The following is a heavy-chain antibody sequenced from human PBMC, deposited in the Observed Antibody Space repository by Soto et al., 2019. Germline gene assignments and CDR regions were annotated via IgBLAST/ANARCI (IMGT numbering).Heavy chain of an antibody. J-gene: IGHJ4*02. D-gene: IGHD3-22*01. Sequence: SETLSLTCTVSGGSISSYYWSWIRQPAGKGLEWIGRIYTSGSTNYNPSLKSRVTMSVDTSKNQFSLKLSSVTAADTAVYYCAREKGGYYDSSGYYYEPYYFDYWGQGTLVTVSS. CDR1: GGSISSYY. CDR2: IYTSGST. V-gene: IGHV4-4*07. CDR3: AREKGGYYDSSGYYYEPYYFDY.